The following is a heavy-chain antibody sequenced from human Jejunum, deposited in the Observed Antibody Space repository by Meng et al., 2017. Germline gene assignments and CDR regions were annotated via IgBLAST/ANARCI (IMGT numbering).Heavy chain of an antibody. V-gene: IGHV3-21*01. CDR2: ISSSSR. D-gene: IGHD2-15*01. J-gene: IGHJ4*02. Sequence: DVRLVESGGGAVKPGVSLRLSCSGSGFRFISYIMHLFRKAPGKGLEWVSSISSSSRYADSVKGRFTISRDNAENSLYLQMNRLRAEDTAVYYCARGRVVVVGTPSDYWGQGTLVTVSS. CDR1: GFRFISYI. CDR3: ARGRVVVVGTPSDY.